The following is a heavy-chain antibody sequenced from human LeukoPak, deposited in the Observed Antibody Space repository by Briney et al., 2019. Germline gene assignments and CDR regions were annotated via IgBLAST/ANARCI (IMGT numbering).Heavy chain of an antibody. V-gene: IGHV4-39*01. Sequence: SETLSLTCTVSGGSISSSSYYWGWIRQPPGKGLEWIGSIYYSGITYYNPSLKSRVTISVDTSKNQFSLKLSSVTAADTAVYYCARHRDGYNYWVDFDYWGQGTLVTVSS. CDR3: ARHRDGYNYWVDFDY. D-gene: IGHD5-12*01. CDR1: GGSISSSSYY. CDR2: IYYSGIT. J-gene: IGHJ4*02.